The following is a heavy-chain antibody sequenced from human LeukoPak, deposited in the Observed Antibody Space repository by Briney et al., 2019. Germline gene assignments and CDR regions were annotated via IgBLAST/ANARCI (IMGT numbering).Heavy chain of an antibody. CDR1: GESLSGYY. V-gene: IGHV4-34*01. Sequence: PSETLSLTCAVYGESLSGYYWSWIRQSPGKGLEWIGEINHSGSTKYNPSLKSRVTISADTSKNQFSLKLTSVTAADTAVYYCARIGADYYFYYMDVWGKGTTVTVSS. CDR2: INHSGST. CDR3: ARIGADYYFYYMDV. J-gene: IGHJ6*03. D-gene: IGHD3-16*01.